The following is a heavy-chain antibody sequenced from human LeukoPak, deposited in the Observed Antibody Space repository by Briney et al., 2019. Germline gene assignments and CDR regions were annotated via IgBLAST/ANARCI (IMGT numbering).Heavy chain of an antibody. CDR3: ARLGNQQDIVVVPAAIPDY. V-gene: IGHV3-30-3*01. D-gene: IGHD2-2*01. Sequence: GGSLRLSCAASGFTFANYAMHWVRQAPGKGLEWVALISYDGSREYYADSVKGRFTISRDNSKNTVYLQMKSLRAEDTAVYYCARLGNQQDIVVVPAAIPDYWGQGTLVTVSS. J-gene: IGHJ4*02. CDR1: GFTFANYA. CDR2: ISYDGSRE.